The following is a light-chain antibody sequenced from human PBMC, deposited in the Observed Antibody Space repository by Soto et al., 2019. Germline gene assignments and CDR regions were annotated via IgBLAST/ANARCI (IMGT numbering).Light chain of an antibody. CDR3: QQRSNWPVT. J-gene: IGKJ3*01. CDR2: DAS. Sequence: DIQMTQSPSSLSASVGDRVTITCRASQSISGWLAWYQQKPGKAPKILIFDASSLQSGVPSRFSGSGSGTEFTLTINNLQPDDFAVYYCQQRSNWPVTFGPGTKVDIK. CDR1: QSISGW. V-gene: IGKV1-5*01.